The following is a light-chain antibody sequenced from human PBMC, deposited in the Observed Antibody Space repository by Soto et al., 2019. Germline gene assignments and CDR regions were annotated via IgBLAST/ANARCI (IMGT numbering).Light chain of an antibody. J-gene: IGKJ1*01. CDR3: QQYVHWPPGA. CDR2: DTS. CDR1: QSVSSS. Sequence: EIVVTQSPATLSVSPGERVTLSCSASQSVSSSLAWYQQRPGQAPRLLIYDTSTRAAGIAARFSGSGSGTEFTRTISSLQSEDSAVYYCQQYVHWPPGAFGQGTTVEIK. V-gene: IGKV3-15*01.